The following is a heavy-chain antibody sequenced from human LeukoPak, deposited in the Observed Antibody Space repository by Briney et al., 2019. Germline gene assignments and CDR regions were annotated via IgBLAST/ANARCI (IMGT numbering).Heavy chain of an antibody. J-gene: IGHJ5*02. CDR2: IYYSGST. CDR3: ARDPHGSYHWFDP. D-gene: IGHD1-26*01. V-gene: IGHV4-59*01. Sequence: SETLSLTCTASGGSISGYYLSWIRQPPGKGLEWVGYIYYSGSTNYNPSLKSRVTISVDTSKNQFSLKLSSVTAADTAVYYCARDPHGSYHWFDPWGQGTLVTVSS. CDR1: GGSISGYY.